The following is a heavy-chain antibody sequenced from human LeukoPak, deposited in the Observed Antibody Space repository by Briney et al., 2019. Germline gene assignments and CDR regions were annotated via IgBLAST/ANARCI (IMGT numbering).Heavy chain of an antibody. CDR2: INPSSGDT. J-gene: IGHJ4*02. D-gene: IGHD4-17*01. V-gene: IGHV1-46*01. CDR1: GYSFISYF. CDR3: ARVHYGDPDDY. Sequence: ASVKVSCKASGYSFISYFIHWVRQAPGQGLEWMGTINPSSGDTNYAQKFQGRVTMTRDTSTSTVYMKLSSLKSEDTAVYCCARVHYGDPDDYWGQGTLLTVSS.